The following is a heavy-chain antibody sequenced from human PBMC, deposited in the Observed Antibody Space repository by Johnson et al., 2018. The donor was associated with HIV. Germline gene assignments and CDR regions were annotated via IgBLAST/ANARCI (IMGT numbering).Heavy chain of an antibody. CDR2: ISYDGSNK. D-gene: IGHD3-16*01. CDR1: GFTFSSYA. Sequence: QVQLVESGGGVVQPGRSLRLSCAASGFTFSSYAMHWVRQAPGKGLEWVAVISYDGSNKYYADSVKGRFTISRDDSKNTLYLQMNSLKIDDTAVYYCTTDQVGRKYGGKYHSWGQGTMVIVSS. CDR3: TTDQVGRKYGGKYHS. J-gene: IGHJ3*01. V-gene: IGHV3-30-3*01.